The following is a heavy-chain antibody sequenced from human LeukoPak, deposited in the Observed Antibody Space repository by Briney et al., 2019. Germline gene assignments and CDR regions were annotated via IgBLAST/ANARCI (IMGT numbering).Heavy chain of an antibody. Sequence: SVKVSRKASGGTFSSYAISWVRQAPGQGLEWMGGTIPIFGTANYAQKFQGRVTSTADESTSTAYMELSSLRSEDTAVYYCARGAATRLDYWGQGTLVTVSS. CDR2: TIPIFGTA. J-gene: IGHJ4*02. CDR3: ARGAATRLDY. V-gene: IGHV1-69*13. CDR1: GGTFSSYA. D-gene: IGHD6-25*01.